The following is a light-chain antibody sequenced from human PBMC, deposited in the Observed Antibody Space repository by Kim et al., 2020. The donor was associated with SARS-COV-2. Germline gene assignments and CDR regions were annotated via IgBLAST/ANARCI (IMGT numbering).Light chain of an antibody. J-gene: IGLJ3*02. CDR1: ASNIGSNA. CDR3: ATWDDSLNGV. Sequence: PGQKVTMSCSGSASNIGSNAVNWYQQVPGTAPKLLIYRNDQRPSGVPDRFSGSKSGTSASLAINGLQSEDEADYFCATWDDSLNGVFGGGTQLTVL. CDR2: RND. V-gene: IGLV1-44*01.